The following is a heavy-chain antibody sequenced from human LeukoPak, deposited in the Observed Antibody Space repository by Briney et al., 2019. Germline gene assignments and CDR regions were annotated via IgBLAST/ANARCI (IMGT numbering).Heavy chain of an antibody. D-gene: IGHD2-2*01. CDR3: ARRPKGYCSSTSCRGGYYFDY. V-gene: IGHV3-7*01. CDR1: GFTFSSYW. Sequence: GGSLRLSCAASGFTFSSYWMSWVRQAPGKGLEWVANIKQDGSEKYYVDSVKGRFTISRDNAKNSLYLQMNSLRAEDTAVYYCARRPKGYCSSTSCRGGYYFDYWGQGTLVTVSS. J-gene: IGHJ4*02. CDR2: IKQDGSEK.